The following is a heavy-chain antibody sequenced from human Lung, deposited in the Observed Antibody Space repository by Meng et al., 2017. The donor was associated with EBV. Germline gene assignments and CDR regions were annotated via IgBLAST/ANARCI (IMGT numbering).Heavy chain of an antibody. D-gene: IGHD3-10*01. Sequence: EVQLVESGGGLVKPGGSLRLSCTASGFIFSDYSMNWVRQAPGKGLEWVSSISSNSRYIYQPDSVKGRFTISRDNVQNSLYLQMHSLRAEGTAVYYCARDFLRADYHSGSPSVWGQGTLVTVSS. J-gene: IGHJ1*01. CDR2: ISSNSRYI. V-gene: IGHV3-21*01. CDR3: ARDFLRADYHSGSPSV. CDR1: GFIFSDYS.